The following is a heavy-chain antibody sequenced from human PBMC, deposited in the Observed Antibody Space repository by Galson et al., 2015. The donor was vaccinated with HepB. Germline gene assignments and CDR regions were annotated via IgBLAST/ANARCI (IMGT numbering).Heavy chain of an antibody. CDR3: ARQPYYYDALTGYSRGTYYFDY. J-gene: IGHJ4*02. Sequence: QSGAEVKKPGESLRISCKTSGYNFTNYWVSWVRQMPGKGPEWMGKIDPTDSYTNYSPSFQGHVTISTDKSVSTAYLQWNSLKASDTAIYYCARQPYYYDALTGYSRGTYYFDYWGPGALVTVSS. V-gene: IGHV5-10-1*01. CDR2: IDPTDSYT. D-gene: IGHD3-9*01. CDR1: GYNFTNYW.